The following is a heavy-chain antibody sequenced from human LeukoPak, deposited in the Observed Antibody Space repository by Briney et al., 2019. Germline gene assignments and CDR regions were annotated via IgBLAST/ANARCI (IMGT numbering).Heavy chain of an antibody. D-gene: IGHD1-26*01. V-gene: IGHV3-30*03. CDR3: ARDSGSYFSPNPFDY. CDR2: ISYDGGNK. J-gene: IGHJ4*02. Sequence: GGSLRLSCAASGFTFSSYGMHWVRQAPGKGLEWMAVISYDGGNKYYADSVRGRFTISRDNSKNTLYLQMNSLRVEDTAVYYCARDSGSYFSPNPFDYWGQGTLVTVSS. CDR1: GFTFSSYG.